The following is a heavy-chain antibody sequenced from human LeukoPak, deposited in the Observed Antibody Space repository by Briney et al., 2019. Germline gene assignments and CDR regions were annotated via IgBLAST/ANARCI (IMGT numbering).Heavy chain of an antibody. CDR3: ARAQWLEDSWFDP. CDR2: INTNTGNP. V-gene: IGHV7-4-1*02. D-gene: IGHD6-19*01. CDR1: GYTFTSYG. J-gene: IGHJ5*02. Sequence: ASVKVSCKASGYTFTSYGISWVRQAPGQGLEWMGWINTNTGNPTYAQGFTGRFVFSLDTSVSTAYLQISSLKAEDTAVYYCARAQWLEDSWFDPWGQGTLVTVSS.